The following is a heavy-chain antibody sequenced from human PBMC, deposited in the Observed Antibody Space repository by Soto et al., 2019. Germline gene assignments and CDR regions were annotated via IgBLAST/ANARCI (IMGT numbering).Heavy chain of an antibody. V-gene: IGHV3-49*03. Sequence: GGSLRLSCTASGFTFGDYAMSWFRQAPGKGLEWVGFIRSKAYGGTTEYAASVKGRFTISRDDSKSIAYLQMNSLETEDTAVYYCTRDQYYDYIWGSYPFDYWGQGTLVTVSS. D-gene: IGHD3-16*02. CDR1: GFTFGDYA. J-gene: IGHJ4*02. CDR3: TRDQYYDYIWGSYPFDY. CDR2: IRSKAYGGTT.